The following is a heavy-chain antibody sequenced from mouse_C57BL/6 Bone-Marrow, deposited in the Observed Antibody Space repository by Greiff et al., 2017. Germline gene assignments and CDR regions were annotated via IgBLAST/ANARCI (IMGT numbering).Heavy chain of an antibody. Sequence: VQLQQPGTELVKPGASVKLSCKASGYTFTSYGISWVKQRTGQGLEWIGMIHPNSGSTNYNEKFKSKATLTVDKSSSTAYMQLSRLTSEDSAVYYCAYDYDGAMDYWGQGTSVTVSS. CDR2: IHPNSGST. J-gene: IGHJ4*01. CDR3: AYDYDGAMDY. D-gene: IGHD2-4*01. CDR1: GYTFTSYG. V-gene: IGHV1-64*01.